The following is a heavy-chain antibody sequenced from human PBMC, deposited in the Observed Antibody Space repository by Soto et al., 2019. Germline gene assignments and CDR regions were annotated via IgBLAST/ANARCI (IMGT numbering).Heavy chain of an antibody. CDR2: INPSGGST. V-gene: IGHV1-46*01. CDR3: ARWEEDIVVVTEGWAFDI. D-gene: IGHD2-15*01. CDR1: GYTFTSYY. J-gene: IGHJ3*02. Sequence: QVQLVQSGAEVKKPGASVKVSCKASGYTFTSYYMHWVRQAPVQGLEWMGIINPSGGSTSYAQKVQGRVTMTRDTSTSTVYMERSSLRSEDTAVYYCARWEEDIVVVTEGWAFDIWGHGTMVTVSS.